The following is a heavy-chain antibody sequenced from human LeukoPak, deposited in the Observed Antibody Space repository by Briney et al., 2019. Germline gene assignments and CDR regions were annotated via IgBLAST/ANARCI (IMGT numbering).Heavy chain of an antibody. V-gene: IGHV1-18*01. J-gene: IGHJ4*02. CDR2: ISAYNGNT. Sequence: ASVKVSCKASDYTFTSYGISWVRQAPGQGLEWMGWISAYNGNTNYAQKLQGRVTMTTDTSTSTAYMELRSLRSDDTAVYYCARDAVMTTVTTDVYFDYWGQGTLVTVSS. CDR3: ARDAVMTTVTTDVYFDY. D-gene: IGHD4-11*01. CDR1: DYTFTSYG.